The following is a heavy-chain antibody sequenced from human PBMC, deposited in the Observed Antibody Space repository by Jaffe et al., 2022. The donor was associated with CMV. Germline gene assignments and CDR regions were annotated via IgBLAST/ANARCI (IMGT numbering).Heavy chain of an antibody. CDR2: IDPSDSST. V-gene: IGHV5-10-1*03. CDR1: GPYFISSW. Sequence: EVQLVQSGAEVKKPGDSLRISCEDSGPYFISSWISWVRQMPGKGLEWMGRIDPSDSSTTYNPSFQGHVTISVDKSITTAYLQWSSLKASDTAMYYCARHNRAWYSFDYWGQGTPVTVSS. D-gene: IGHD6-19*01. CDR3: ARHNRAWYSFDY. J-gene: IGHJ4*02.